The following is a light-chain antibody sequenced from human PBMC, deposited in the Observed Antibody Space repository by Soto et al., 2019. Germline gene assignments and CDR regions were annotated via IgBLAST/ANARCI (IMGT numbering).Light chain of an antibody. CDR2: ETS. J-gene: IGKJ5*01. CDR1: QSVSNY. V-gene: IGKV3D-15*01. Sequence: TQSPATLSLSPGERATLSCRASQSVSNYLSWYQQKPGLAPRLLMYETSRRATGIPARFSGSGSGTEFTLTISSLQSEDFAVYYCQQYNNWPPITFGQGTRLEIK. CDR3: QQYNNWPPIT.